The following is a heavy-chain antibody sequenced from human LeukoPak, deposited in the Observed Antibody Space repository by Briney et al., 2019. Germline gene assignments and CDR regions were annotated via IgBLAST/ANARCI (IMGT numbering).Heavy chain of an antibody. V-gene: IGHV4-59*12. Sequence: SSETLSLTCTVSGGSISTYYWNWTRQPPGKGLEWIGYIYYSGATNYNPSLKSRATISVDTSKNQFSLKLSSVTAADTAVYYCARTVTYSSSREVPRDYWGQGTLVTVSS. CDR1: GGSISTYY. D-gene: IGHD6-6*01. CDR2: IYYSGAT. CDR3: ARTVTYSSSREVPRDY. J-gene: IGHJ4*02.